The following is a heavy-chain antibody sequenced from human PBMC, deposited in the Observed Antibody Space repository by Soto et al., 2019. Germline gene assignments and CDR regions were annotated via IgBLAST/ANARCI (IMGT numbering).Heavy chain of an antibody. CDR1: GYTFTSYY. J-gene: IGHJ6*02. CDR2: INPSGGST. V-gene: IGHV1-46*01. D-gene: IGHD2-2*01. CDR3: AREPPICSSTSCYNAHYYYGMDV. Sequence: ASVKVSCKASGYTFTSYYMHWVRQAPGQGLEWMGIINPSGGSTSYAQKFQGRVTMTRDTSTSTVYMELSSLRSEDTAVYYCAREPPICSSTSCYNAHYYYGMDVWGQGTTVTVSS.